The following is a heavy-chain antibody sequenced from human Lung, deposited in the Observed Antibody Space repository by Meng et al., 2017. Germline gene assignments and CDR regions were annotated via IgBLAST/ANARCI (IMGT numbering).Heavy chain of an antibody. V-gene: IGHV4-34*02. Sequence: VQLKQWGAGLLKPSETLSPTCAVYGGSFSGDNWSWIRQPPGKGLEWIGEIIDSGSTNYNPSLKSRVTISVDTSKNQFSLRVTSVTAADRAVYYCVRRTYSSGWYFDYWGQGTLVTVSS. J-gene: IGHJ4*02. D-gene: IGHD6-19*01. CDR1: GGSFSGDN. CDR2: IIDSGST. CDR3: VRRTYSSGWYFDY.